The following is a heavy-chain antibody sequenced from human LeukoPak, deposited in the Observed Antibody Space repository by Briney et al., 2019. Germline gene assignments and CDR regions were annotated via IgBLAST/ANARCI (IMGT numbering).Heavy chain of an antibody. D-gene: IGHD5-24*01. CDR1: GGSISSYY. CDR2: IYYSGST. V-gene: IGHV4-59*01. J-gene: IGHJ6*03. CDR3: ARDGERWLHPFDYYYYMDV. Sequence: SETLSLTCTVSGGSISSYYWSWIRQPPGKGLEWIGYIYYSGSTNYNPSLKSRVTISVDTSKNQFSLKLSSVTAADTAVYYCARDGERWLHPFDYYYYMDVWGKGTTVTVSS.